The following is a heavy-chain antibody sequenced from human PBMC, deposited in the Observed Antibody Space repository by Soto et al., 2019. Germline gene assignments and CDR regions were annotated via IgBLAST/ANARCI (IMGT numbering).Heavy chain of an antibody. Sequence: QVQLVQSGAEVKMPGSSVRVSCKASGGSFSKYGISWVRQAPGQGLEWMGGIIPMFGIGNYAEKFLGRVTITADESTSTSHMVLSSLRSEDTAVYFCARGDRENYFYAMDVWGQGPTVTVSS. CDR3: ARGDRENYFYAMDV. CDR1: GGSFSKYG. J-gene: IGHJ6*02. D-gene: IGHD1-26*01. CDR2: IIPMFGIG. V-gene: IGHV1-69*01.